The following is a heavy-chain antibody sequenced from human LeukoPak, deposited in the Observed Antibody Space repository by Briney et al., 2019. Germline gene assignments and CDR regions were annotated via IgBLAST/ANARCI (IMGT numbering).Heavy chain of an antibody. D-gene: IGHD5-24*01. CDR1: GGSISSYY. CDR2: IYYSGST. J-gene: IGHJ4*02. V-gene: IGHV4-59*01. CDR3: ARGRDGYNLYGVY. Sequence: SETLSLTCTVSGGSISSYYWSWIRQPPGKGLEWIGYIYYSGSTNYNPSLKSRVTISVDTSKNQFSLKLSSVTAADTVVHYCARGRDGYNLYGVYWGQGTLVTVSS.